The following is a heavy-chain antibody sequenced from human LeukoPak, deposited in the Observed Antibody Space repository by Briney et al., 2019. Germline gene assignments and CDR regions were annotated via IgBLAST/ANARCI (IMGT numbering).Heavy chain of an antibody. Sequence: ASVTVSCKASGYSFSTYGISWVRQAPGQGLEWMGWVSSYNGNTDYAQKFQDRVTMTTETSTSTAFMELRSLTSDDTAVYYCARESIVVVVADYYGMDVWGQGTTVTVSS. CDR1: GYSFSTYG. CDR2: VSSYNGNT. V-gene: IGHV1-18*01. CDR3: ARESIVVVVADYYGMDV. J-gene: IGHJ6*02. D-gene: IGHD2-15*01.